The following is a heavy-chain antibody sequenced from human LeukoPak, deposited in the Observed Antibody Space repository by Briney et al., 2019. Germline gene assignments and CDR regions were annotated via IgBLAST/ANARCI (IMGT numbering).Heavy chain of an antibody. CDR2: ISSSSSYI. CDR3: ARDAGSGDDAFDI. CDR1: GFTFSSYS. D-gene: IGHD2-15*01. V-gene: IGHV3-21*01. J-gene: IGHJ3*02. Sequence: PGGSLRLSCAASGFTFSSYSMNWVRHAPGKGLEWVSSISSSSSYIYYADSVEGRSTISRDNAKNSLYLQMNSLRAEDTAVYYCARDAGSGDDAFDIWGQGTMVTVSS.